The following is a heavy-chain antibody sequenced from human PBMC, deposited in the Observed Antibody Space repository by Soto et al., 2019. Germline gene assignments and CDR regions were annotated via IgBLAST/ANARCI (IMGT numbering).Heavy chain of an antibody. CDR2: IIPIFGTA. V-gene: IGHV1-69*13. CDR3: ASTPRKYCSSTSCYLSGGMDV. Sequence: SVKVSCKASGGTFSSYAISWVRQAPGQGLEWMGGIIPIFGTANYAQKFQGRVTITADESTSTAYMELSSLRSEDTAVYYCASTPRKYCSSTSCYLSGGMDVWRQGTTVTVSS. CDR1: GGTFSSYA. D-gene: IGHD2-2*01. J-gene: IGHJ6*02.